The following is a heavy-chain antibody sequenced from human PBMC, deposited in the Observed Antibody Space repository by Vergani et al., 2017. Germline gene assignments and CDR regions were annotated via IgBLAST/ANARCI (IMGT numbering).Heavy chain of an antibody. CDR2: INWNGGST. D-gene: IGHD2-2*01. J-gene: IGHJ4*02. V-gene: IGHV3-20*01. CDR3: ARASIDCSSTSCSFNY. CDR1: GFTFDDYG. Sequence: EVQLVESGGGVVRPGGSLRLSCAASGFTFDDYGMSWVRQAPGKGLEWVSGINWNGGSTGYADSAKGRFTISRDNAKNSLYLQMNSLRAEDTALYHCARASIDCSSTSCSFNYWGQGTLVTVSS.